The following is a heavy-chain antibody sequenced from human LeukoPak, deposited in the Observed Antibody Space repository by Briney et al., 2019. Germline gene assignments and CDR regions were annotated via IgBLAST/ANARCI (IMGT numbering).Heavy chain of an antibody. V-gene: IGHV6-1*01. CDR2: TYYRSKWYN. CDR3: ARDGGGDIVVVPAAPAGWFDL. Sequence: SQTLSLTCAISGDSVSSNSAAWNWLRQSPSRGLEWLGRTYYRSKWYNDYAVSVKSRITINPDTSKNQFSLQLNSVTPEDTAVYYCARDGGGDIVVVPAAPAGWFDLWGQGTLVTVSS. J-gene: IGHJ5*02. D-gene: IGHD2-2*01. CDR1: GDSVSSNSAA.